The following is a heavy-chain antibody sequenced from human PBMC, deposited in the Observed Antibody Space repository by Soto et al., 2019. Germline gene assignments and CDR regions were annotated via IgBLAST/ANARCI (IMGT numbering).Heavy chain of an antibody. CDR1: GGTFSSYA. CDR2: IIPIFGTA. D-gene: IGHD2-2*01. CDR3: ARRGGYYCISTSCYLDAFDI. Sequence: ASVKVSCKASGGTFSSYAISWVRQAPGQGLEWMGGIIPIFGTANYAQKFQGRVTITADESTSTAYMELSSLRSEDTAVYYCARRGGYYCISTSCYLDAFDIWGQGTMVTVSS. J-gene: IGHJ3*02. V-gene: IGHV1-69*13.